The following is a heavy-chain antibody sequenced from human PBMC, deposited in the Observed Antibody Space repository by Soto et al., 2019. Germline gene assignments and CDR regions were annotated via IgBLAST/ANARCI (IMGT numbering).Heavy chain of an antibody. CDR3: ARFYYSDYKDGYYYMDV. D-gene: IGHD4-17*01. CDR2: IKQDGSEK. J-gene: IGHJ6*03. Sequence: GGSLRLSCAASGFTFNSYWMNWVRQAPGKGLEWVASIKQDGSEKYYVDSVEGRFTISRDNAKNSLYLQMNSLRAEDTAVYYCARFYYSDYKDGYYYMDVWGKGTTVTVSS. V-gene: IGHV3-7*01. CDR1: GFTFNSYW.